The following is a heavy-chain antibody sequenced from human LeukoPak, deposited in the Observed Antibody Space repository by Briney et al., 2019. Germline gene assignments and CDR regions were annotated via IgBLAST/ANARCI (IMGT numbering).Heavy chain of an antibody. CDR3: TTENGRRRPYYFDY. CDR1: GFTFSNAW. Sequence: GGSLRLSCAASGFTFSNAWMSWVRQAPGKGLEGVDRIKSKTDGGTTDYAAPVKGRFTISRDDSKNTLYLQMNSLKTEDTAVYYCTTENGRRRPYYFDYWGQGTLVTVSS. J-gene: IGHJ4*02. CDR2: IKSKTDGGTT. D-gene: IGHD1-1*01. V-gene: IGHV3-15*01.